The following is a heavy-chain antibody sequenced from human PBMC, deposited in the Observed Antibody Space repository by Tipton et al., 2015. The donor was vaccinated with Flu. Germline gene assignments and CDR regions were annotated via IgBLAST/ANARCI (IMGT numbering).Heavy chain of an antibody. CDR3: ARGSGRYRSEYFQH. Sequence: GLVKPSETLSLTCSVSGGSMYSYYWSWIRQTPGKGLEWIGYVYNRGTINYNPSLKGRLAISADTSRNQFSLRLTSVTAADTAVYYCARGSGRYRSEYFQHWGRGTLVTVSS. V-gene: IGHV4-59*01. D-gene: IGHD3-3*01. J-gene: IGHJ1*01. CDR2: VYNRGTI. CDR1: GGSMYSYY.